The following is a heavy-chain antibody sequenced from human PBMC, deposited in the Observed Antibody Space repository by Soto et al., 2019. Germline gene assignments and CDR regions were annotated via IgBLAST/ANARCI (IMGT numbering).Heavy chain of an antibody. CDR3: ASGYGGNSGWYFDL. CDR2: IDYSGST. V-gene: IGHV4-31*03. J-gene: IGHJ2*01. CDR1: GGSISSGGYY. Sequence: QVQLQESGPGLVKPSQTLSLTCTVSGGSISSGGYYWSWIRQHPGKGLEWIGYIDYSGSTYYNPSLKSRVTISVDTSKNQFALKLSSVTAADTAVCYCASGYGGNSGWYFDLWGRGALVTVSS. D-gene: IGHD4-17*01.